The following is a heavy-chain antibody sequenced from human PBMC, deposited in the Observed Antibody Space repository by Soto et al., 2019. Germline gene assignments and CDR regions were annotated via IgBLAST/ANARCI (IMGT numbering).Heavy chain of an antibody. J-gene: IGHJ4*02. D-gene: IGHD4-17*01. V-gene: IGHV4-34*12. CDR2: VIHSGRT. CDR3: ARGSDYAKTGY. Sequence: QVQLQQWGAGLLKPSETLSLTCAVYGGSFSGYHWSWIRQSPGEGLEWIGEVIHSGRTYYNPSLQRRATISVDTPNNQFSLKLSSVTAADTALYYCARGSDYAKTGYWGQGTLVIVSS. CDR1: GGSFSGYH.